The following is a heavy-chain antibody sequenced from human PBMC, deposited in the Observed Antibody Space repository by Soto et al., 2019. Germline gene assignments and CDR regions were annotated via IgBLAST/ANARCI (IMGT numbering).Heavy chain of an antibody. D-gene: IGHD6-13*01. J-gene: IGHJ5*02. CDR3: ARGQQQLVLLSWFDP. CDR1: GGTFSSYA. CDR2: IIPIFGTA. V-gene: IGHV1-69*06. Sequence: SVKVSRKASGGTFSSYAISWVRQAPGQGLEWMGGIIPIFGTANYAQKFQGRVTITADKSTSTAYMELSSLRSEDTAVYYCARGQQQLVLLSWFDPWGQGTLVTVSS.